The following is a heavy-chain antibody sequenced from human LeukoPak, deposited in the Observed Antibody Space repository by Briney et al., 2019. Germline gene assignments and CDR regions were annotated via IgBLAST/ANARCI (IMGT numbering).Heavy chain of an antibody. CDR1: GFNFSNYW. CDR3: ARGGRYSTDNWFDP. Sequence: PGGSLRLSCTASGFNFSNYWMHWVRQAPGKGLVWVSRSNSDGSSTSYADSLKGRFTISRDNAKNTVYLQMNSLRAEDTAVYYCARGGRYSTDNWFDPWGQGTLVTVSS. J-gene: IGHJ5*02. V-gene: IGHV3-74*01. CDR2: SNSDGSST. D-gene: IGHD6-13*01.